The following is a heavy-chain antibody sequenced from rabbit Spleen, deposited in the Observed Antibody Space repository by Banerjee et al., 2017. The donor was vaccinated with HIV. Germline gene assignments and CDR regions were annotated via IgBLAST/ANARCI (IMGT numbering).Heavy chain of an antibody. D-gene: IGHD8-1*01. CDR2: IYDGDGSA. Sequence: QEQLKESGGGLVKPGASLTLTCKASGFSFSSGYDMCWVRQAPGKGLELVACIYDGDGSAYYASWVNGRFTISKTSSTTVTLQMTSLTAADTATYFCARDTGSSFSSYGMDLWGPGTLVTVS. CDR1: GFSFSSGYD. V-gene: IGHV1S45*01. CDR3: ARDTGSSFSSYGMDL. J-gene: IGHJ6*01.